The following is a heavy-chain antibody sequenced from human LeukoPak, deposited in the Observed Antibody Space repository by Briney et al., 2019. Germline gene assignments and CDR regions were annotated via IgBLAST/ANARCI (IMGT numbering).Heavy chain of an antibody. CDR1: RFTFDDYI. Sequence: GGSLRLSCAASRFTFDDYIMHWVRQAPGKGLEWVSLISWDGETTYYADSVKGRFTTSRDNSKNSLYLQMNSLRSEDTALYYCAKARGLIGGAFDIWGQGAMVTVSS. CDR2: ISWDGETT. V-gene: IGHV3-43*01. D-gene: IGHD3-22*01. CDR3: AKARGLIGGAFDI. J-gene: IGHJ3*02.